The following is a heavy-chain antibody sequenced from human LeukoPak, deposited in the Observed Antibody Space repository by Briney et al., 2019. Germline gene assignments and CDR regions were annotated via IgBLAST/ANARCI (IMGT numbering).Heavy chain of an antibody. V-gene: IGHV1-69*13. J-gene: IGHJ4*02. Sequence: SVKVSCKASGGTFSSYAISWVRQAPGQGLEWMGGIIPIFGTANYAQKFQGRVTITADESTSTAYMELSSLRSEDTAVYYCARSPDFWSGYSFHLDYWGQGALVTVSS. D-gene: IGHD3-3*01. CDR1: GGTFSSYA. CDR2: IIPIFGTA. CDR3: ARSPDFWSGYSFHLDY.